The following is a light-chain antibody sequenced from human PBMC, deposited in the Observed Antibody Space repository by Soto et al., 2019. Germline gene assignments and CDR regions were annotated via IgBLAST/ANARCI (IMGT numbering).Light chain of an antibody. CDR3: QQYNSYSPIT. J-gene: IGKJ2*01. CDR2: KAS. V-gene: IGKV1-5*03. CDR1: QSISSW. Sequence: DIQMTQSPSTLSASVGDRVTITCRASQSISSWLAWYQQKPGKAPKLLIYKASSLESGVPSRFSGSGSGAKFTLTISSLLPYDFATYYCQQYNSYSPITFGQGTKLEIK.